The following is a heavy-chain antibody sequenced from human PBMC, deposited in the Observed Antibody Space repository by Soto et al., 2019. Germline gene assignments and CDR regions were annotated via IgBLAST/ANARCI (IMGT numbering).Heavy chain of an antibody. CDR2: IYYSGST. V-gene: IGHV4-59*01. CDR1: GGSISSYY. CDR3: ASLTYYYDSSGYDVHAFDI. Sequence: SETLSLTCTVSGGSISSYYWSWIRQPPGKGLEWTGYIYYSGSTNYNPSLKSRVTISVDTSKNQFSLKLTSVTAADTAVYYCASLTYYYDSSGYDVHAFDIWGQGTMVTVSS. D-gene: IGHD3-22*01. J-gene: IGHJ3*02.